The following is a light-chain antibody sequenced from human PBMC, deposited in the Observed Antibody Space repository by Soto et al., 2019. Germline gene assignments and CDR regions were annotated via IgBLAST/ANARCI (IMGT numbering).Light chain of an antibody. CDR3: CAFAYSRVV. J-gene: IGLJ3*02. V-gene: IGLV2-8*01. Sequence: QSALTQPPSASGSPGQSVTISCTGTSSDVGGYNYVSWYQQHAGKGPKLMIYEVTKRPSGVPDRFSGSKFGNTASLTVSGLQADDEAAYYCCAFAYSRVVFGGGTKLTVL. CDR2: EVT. CDR1: SSDVGGYNY.